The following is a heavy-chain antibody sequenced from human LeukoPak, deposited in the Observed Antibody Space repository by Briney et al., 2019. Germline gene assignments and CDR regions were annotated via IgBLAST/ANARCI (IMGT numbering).Heavy chain of an antibody. CDR1: GFTFGDYY. D-gene: IGHD3-10*01. J-gene: IGHJ4*02. V-gene: IGHV3-11*01. CDR2: ISSSGSTI. Sequence: PGGSLRLSCAASGFTFGDYYMSWIRQAPGKGLEWVSYISSSGSTIYYADSVKGRFTISRDNAKNSLYLQMNSLRAEDTAVYYCARGTRASETRGEYGSGSYLVPFDYWGQGTLVTVSS. CDR3: ARGTRASETRGEYGSGSYLVPFDY.